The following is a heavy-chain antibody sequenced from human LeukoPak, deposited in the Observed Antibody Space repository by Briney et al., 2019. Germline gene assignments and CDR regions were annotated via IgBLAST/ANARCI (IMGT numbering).Heavy chain of an antibody. CDR2: IYSGGST. V-gene: IGHV3-53*01. D-gene: IGHD5-24*01. CDR3: ARVGDGYNWDAFDI. CDR1: GFTFSSYS. J-gene: IGHJ3*02. Sequence: PGGSLRLSCAASGFTFSSYSMTWVRQAPGKGLEWVSVIYSGGSTYYADSVKGRFTISRDNSKNTLYLQMNSLRAEDTAVYYCARVGDGYNWDAFDIWGQGTMVTVSS.